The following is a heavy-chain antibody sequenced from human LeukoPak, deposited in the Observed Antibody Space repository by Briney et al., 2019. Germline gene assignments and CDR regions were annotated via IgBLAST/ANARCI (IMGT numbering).Heavy chain of an antibody. CDR2: IIPILGIA. V-gene: IGHV1-69*04. J-gene: IGHJ4*02. D-gene: IGHD4-17*01. Sequence: ASVKVSCKASGGTFSSYAISWVRQAPGQGLEWMGRIIPILGIANYAQKFQGRVTITADKSTSTAYMELSSLRSEDTAVYYCARGSYGDYGFDYWGQGTLVTVSS. CDR1: GGTFSSYA. CDR3: ARGSYGDYGFDY.